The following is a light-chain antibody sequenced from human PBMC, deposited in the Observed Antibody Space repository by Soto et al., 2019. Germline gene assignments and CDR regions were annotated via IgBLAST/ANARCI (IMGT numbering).Light chain of an antibody. V-gene: IGLV2-14*01. CDR2: EVT. Sequence: QSALTQPASVSGSPGQSVTISCSGTSSDVGGYNYVSWYQQYPGKAPKLMIYEVTNRPSGVSNRFSGSKSGNTASLTISGLQAEDEADYYCSSFTNGSTLFSVFGTGTKVTVL. CDR3: SSFTNGSTLFSV. CDR1: SSDVGGYNY. J-gene: IGLJ1*01.